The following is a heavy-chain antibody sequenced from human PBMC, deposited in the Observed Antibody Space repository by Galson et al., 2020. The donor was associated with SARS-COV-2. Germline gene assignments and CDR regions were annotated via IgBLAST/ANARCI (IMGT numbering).Heavy chain of an antibody. CDR2: LKYDGSER. Sequence: GESLKISCAASGFSLSRYWINWVRQAPGKGLEWVVSLKYDGSERYYVDSVKGRFTISRDDAKNSLYMQMNSLRDEDTAVYYCARGGADYWGQGTLVTVSS. J-gene: IGHJ4*02. V-gene: IGHV3-7*04. CDR3: ARGGADY. CDR1: GFSLSRYW.